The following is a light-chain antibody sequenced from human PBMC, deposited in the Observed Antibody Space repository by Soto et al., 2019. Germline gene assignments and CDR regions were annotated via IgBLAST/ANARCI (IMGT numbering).Light chain of an antibody. CDR2: KAS. CDR1: QNINSW. Sequence: DIQMTQSPSTLSASLGDRVTITCRASQNINSWLAWYQQKPGKAPNLLIYKASSLESGVPSRFSASGSGTEFTLTISSLQPDDFATYFCQQYKNYPWTFGQGTEVEI. CDR3: QQYKNYPWT. J-gene: IGKJ1*01. V-gene: IGKV1-5*03.